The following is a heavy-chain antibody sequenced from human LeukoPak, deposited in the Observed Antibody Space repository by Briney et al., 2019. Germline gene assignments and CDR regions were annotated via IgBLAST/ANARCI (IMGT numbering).Heavy chain of an antibody. CDR3: ATGIQLWFLGY. CDR2: ISYDGSNK. CDR1: GSTFSSYA. D-gene: IGHD5-18*01. Sequence: GGSLRLSCAASGSTFSSYAMHWVRQAPGKGLEWVAVISYDGSNKYYADSVKGRFTISRDNSKNTLYLQMNSLRAEDTAVYYCATGIQLWFLGYWGQGTLVTVSS. V-gene: IGHV3-30-3*01. J-gene: IGHJ4*02.